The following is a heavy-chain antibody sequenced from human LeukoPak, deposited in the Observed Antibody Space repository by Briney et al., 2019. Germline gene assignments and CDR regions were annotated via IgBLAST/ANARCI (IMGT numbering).Heavy chain of an antibody. CDR3: ACIPVDTAMVNWFDP. Sequence: PGGSLRLSCAASGFTVSSNYMSWVRQAPGKGLEWVSVIYSGGSTYYADSVKGRFTISRDNSKNTLYLQMNSLRAEDTAVYYCACIPVDTAMVNWFDPWGQGTLVTVSS. CDR1: GFTVSSNY. J-gene: IGHJ5*02. D-gene: IGHD5-18*01. V-gene: IGHV3-53*05. CDR2: IYSGGST.